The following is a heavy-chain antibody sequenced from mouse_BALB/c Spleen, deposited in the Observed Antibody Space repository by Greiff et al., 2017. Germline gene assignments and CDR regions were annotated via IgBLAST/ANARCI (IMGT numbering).Heavy chain of an antibody. J-gene: IGHJ4*01. CDR1: GFNIKDYY. CDR3: ARSRYGGAMDY. CDR2: IDPENGNT. D-gene: IGHD1-2*01. Sequence: EVQLQQSGAELVRPGALVKLSCKASGFNIKDYYMHWVKQRPEQGLEWIGWIDPENGNTIYDPKFQGKASITADTSSNTAYLQLSSLTSEDTAVYYCARSRYGGAMDYWGQGTSVTVSS. V-gene: IGHV14-1*02.